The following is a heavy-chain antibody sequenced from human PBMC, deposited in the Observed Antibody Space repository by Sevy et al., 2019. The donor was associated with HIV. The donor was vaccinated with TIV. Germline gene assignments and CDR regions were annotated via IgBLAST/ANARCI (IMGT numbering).Heavy chain of an antibody. CDR3: ARSVYGSGTYLNDY. V-gene: IGHV1-2*02. CDR1: GYTFTGYY. Sequence: ASVKLSCKASGYTFTGYYVHWVRRAPGQGLEWMGWINPSSGGTNYGQKFHGRVTMTRDTSITTACMELNSLRSDDTAVYYCARSVYGSGTYLNDYWGQGTLVTVSS. D-gene: IGHD3-10*01. J-gene: IGHJ4*02. CDR2: INPSSGGT.